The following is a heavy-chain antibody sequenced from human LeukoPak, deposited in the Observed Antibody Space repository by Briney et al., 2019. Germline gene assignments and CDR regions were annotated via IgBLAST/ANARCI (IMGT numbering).Heavy chain of an antibody. V-gene: IGHV1-8*03. CDR3: AVILWFGEDYFDY. J-gene: IGHJ4*02. D-gene: IGHD3-10*01. Sequence: GASVKVSCKASGYTFTSYDINWVRQATGQGLEWMGWMNPNSGNTGYAQKFQGRVTITRNTSISTAYVELSSLRSDDTAVYYCAVILWFGEDYFDYWGQGTLVTVSS. CDR2: MNPNSGNT. CDR1: GYTFTSYD.